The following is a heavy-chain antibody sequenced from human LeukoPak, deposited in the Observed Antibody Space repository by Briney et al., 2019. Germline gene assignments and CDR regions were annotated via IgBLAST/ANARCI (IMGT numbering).Heavy chain of an antibody. CDR2: IKQDGSEK. J-gene: IGHJ4*02. CDR3: ARVPSIAAAGSKYYFDY. CDR1: GFTFSSYW. V-gene: IGHV3-7*01. D-gene: IGHD6-13*01. Sequence: GGSLRLSCAAAGFTFSSYWMSWVRQAQGKGLEWVANIKQDGSEKYYVDSVKGRFTISRDNAKNSLYLQMNSLRAEDTAVYYCARVPSIAAAGSKYYFDYWGQGTLVTVSS.